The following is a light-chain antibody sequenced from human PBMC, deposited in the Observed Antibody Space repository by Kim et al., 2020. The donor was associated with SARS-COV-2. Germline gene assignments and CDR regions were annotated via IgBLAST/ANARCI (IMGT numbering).Light chain of an antibody. CDR2: GAS. V-gene: IGKV3-15*01. CDR3: QQYDSWPSLT. Sequence: EIVITQSPATLSVSPGVRATLSCRASQSVKSYLAWYQKRPGQAPRLLIFGASRSATDIPARFSGRGSGTEFTLTISSLQSEDVAVYYCQQYDSWPSLTFGGGTKVDIK. J-gene: IGKJ4*02. CDR1: QSVKSY.